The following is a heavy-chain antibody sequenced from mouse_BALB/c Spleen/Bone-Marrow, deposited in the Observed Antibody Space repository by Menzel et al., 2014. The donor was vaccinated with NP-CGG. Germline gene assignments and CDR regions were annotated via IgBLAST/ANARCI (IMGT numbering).Heavy chain of an antibody. J-gene: IGHJ3*01. D-gene: IGHD2-2*01. CDR1: GYSITSGYS. V-gene: IGHV3-1*02. CDR2: IHYSGST. Sequence: EVMLVESGPDLVKPSQSLSLTCTVTGYSITSGYSWHWIRQFPGNKLEWMGYIHYSGSTNYNPSLKSQISITRDTSKNQIFLHLKSVTTEDAATYNCARRGGYDVAWFAYWGQGTLVTVSA. CDR3: ARRGGYDVAWFAY.